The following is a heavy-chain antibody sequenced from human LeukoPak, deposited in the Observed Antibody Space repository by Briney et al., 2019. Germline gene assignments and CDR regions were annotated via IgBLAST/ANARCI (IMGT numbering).Heavy chain of an antibody. CDR1: GNTFTNYW. Sequence: GESLKISCQLSGNTFTNYWIGWARQMPGKGLEWMGLTFLGDSDTRYSPSFQGQVTISVDKSISTAYLQWTSLKASDSAMYYCARPQGIVGATFVDYWGQGTLVTVSS. V-gene: IGHV5-51*01. CDR2: TFLGDSDT. CDR3: ARPQGIVGATFVDY. D-gene: IGHD1-26*01. J-gene: IGHJ4*02.